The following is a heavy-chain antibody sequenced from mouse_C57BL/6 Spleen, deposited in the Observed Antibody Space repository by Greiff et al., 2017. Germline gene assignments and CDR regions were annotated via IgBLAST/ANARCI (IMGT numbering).Heavy chain of an antibody. CDR3: ASLDYYGSSYDFAY. CDR2: IDPSDSYT. CDR1: GYTFTSYW. Sequence: QVQLQQPGAELVMPGASVKLSCKASGYTFTSYWMHWVKQRPGQGLEWIGEIDPSDSYTNYNQKFKGKSTLTVDKSSSTAYMQLSSLTSEDSAVYYGASLDYYGSSYDFAYWGQGTLVTVSA. J-gene: IGHJ3*01. D-gene: IGHD1-1*01. V-gene: IGHV1-69*01.